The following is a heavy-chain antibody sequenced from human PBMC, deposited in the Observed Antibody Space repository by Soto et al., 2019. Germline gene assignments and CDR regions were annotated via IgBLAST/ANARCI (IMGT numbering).Heavy chain of an antibody. CDR2: ISGSGGST. J-gene: IGHJ3*02. Sequence: LRLSCAASGFTFSSYAMSWVRQAPGKGLEWVSAISGSGGSTYYADSVKGRFTISRDNSKNTLYLQMNSLRAEDTAVYYCAKVGRGYCSSTSCYGAFDIWGQGTVVTVSS. CDR1: GFTFSSYA. V-gene: IGHV3-23*01. D-gene: IGHD2-2*01. CDR3: AKVGRGYCSSTSCYGAFDI.